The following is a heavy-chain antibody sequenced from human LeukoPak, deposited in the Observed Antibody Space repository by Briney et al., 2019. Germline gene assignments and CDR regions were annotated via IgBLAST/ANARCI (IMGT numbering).Heavy chain of an antibody. CDR1: GGSISNSSYY. D-gene: IGHD3-3*01. CDR3: ARGLASGYPPIPFDY. Sequence: SETLSLTCTVSGGSISNSSYYWTWIRQPPGKGLEWIGEIIDTGSTKYNSSLKSRVTISVDTSKNEFSLNLTSVTAADTAIYYCARGLASGYPPIPFDYWGQGTLVTVSS. CDR2: IIDTGST. J-gene: IGHJ4*02. V-gene: IGHV4-39*07.